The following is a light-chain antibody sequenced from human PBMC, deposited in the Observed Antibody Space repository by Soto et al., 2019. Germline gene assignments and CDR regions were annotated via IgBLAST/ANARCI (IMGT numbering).Light chain of an antibody. J-gene: IGLJ1*01. CDR1: SSNIGDNP. Sequence: QSVLTQPPSASGTPGQRITISCSGSSSNIGDNPVNWYQQLPGAAPKLLIYINDQRPSGVPDRFSGSKSGTSASLAINGLQSGDEADYYCGAWDESLNGYVFGTGTKVTVL. CDR2: IND. CDR3: GAWDESLNGYV. V-gene: IGLV1-44*01.